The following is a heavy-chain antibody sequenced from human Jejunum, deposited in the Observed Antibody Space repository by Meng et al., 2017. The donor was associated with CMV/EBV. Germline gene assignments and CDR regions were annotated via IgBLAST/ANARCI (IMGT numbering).Heavy chain of an antibody. CDR3: ARDMCTTTSCYGRLNYYYYAMDV. V-gene: IGHV3-21*06. D-gene: IGHD2-2*01. Sequence: NWVRQAPGKGLEWVSSVSSGSGYIYYADAVKGRFTISRDKAKNSLYLQMNSLRAEDTAMYFCARDMCTTTSCYGRLNYYYYAMDVWGQGTTVTVSS. CDR2: VSSGSGYI. J-gene: IGHJ6*02.